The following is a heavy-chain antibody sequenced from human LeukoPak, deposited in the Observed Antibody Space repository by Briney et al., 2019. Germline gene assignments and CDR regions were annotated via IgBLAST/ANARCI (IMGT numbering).Heavy chain of an antibody. Sequence: ASVTVSCTASGYTFTSYGISWVRQAPGQGLEWMGWISAYNGNTNYAQKLQGRVTMTTDTSTSTAYMELRSLRFDDTAVYYCARAELPSYYDFWSGYSHYFDYWGQGTLVTVSS. CDR2: ISAYNGNT. D-gene: IGHD3-3*01. J-gene: IGHJ4*02. CDR1: GYTFTSYG. V-gene: IGHV1-18*01. CDR3: ARAELPSYYDFWSGYSHYFDY.